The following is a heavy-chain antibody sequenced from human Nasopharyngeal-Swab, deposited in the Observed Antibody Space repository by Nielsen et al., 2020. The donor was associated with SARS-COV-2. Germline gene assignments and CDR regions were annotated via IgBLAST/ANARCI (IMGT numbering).Heavy chain of an antibody. D-gene: IGHD3-10*01. CDR3: ARAATMVRGVIIGRYYYYMDV. V-gene: IGHV3-7*01. Sequence: GESLKISCASSGFTFSSYWVSWVRQAPGKGLEWVANIEQDGSEKYYVDSVKGRFTISRDNAKNSLYLQMNSLRAEDTAVYYCARAATMVRGVIIGRYYYYMDVWGKGTTVTVSS. J-gene: IGHJ6*03. CDR1: GFTFSSYW. CDR2: IEQDGSEK.